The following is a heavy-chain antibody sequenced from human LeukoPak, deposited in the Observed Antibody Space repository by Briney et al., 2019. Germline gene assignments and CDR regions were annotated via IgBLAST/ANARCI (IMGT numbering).Heavy chain of an antibody. Sequence: PGGSLRLSCAASGFTFSSYAMTWVRQAPGKGLEWVSAISGTGGSTYYADSVKGRFTISRDNSKNTLYVQMNSLRAEDTAVYYTAKPCDAWLLEGIDYWGQGTLVTVSS. CDR2: ISGTGGST. J-gene: IGHJ4*02. V-gene: IGHV3-23*01. D-gene: IGHD3-22*01. CDR3: AKPCDAWLLEGIDY. CDR1: GFTFSSYA.